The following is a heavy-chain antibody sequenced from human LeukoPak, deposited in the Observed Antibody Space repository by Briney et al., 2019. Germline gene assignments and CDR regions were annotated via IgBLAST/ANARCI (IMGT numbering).Heavy chain of an antibody. Sequence: GGSLRLSCAASGFTFSSYSMNWVRQAPGKGLEWVAYMRSDGSTKYYADSVKGRFTISRDNSKNTLYVQMNSLRAEDTAVYYCAKGYDSSGFYLDYWGQGTLVTVSS. CDR1: GFTFSSYS. J-gene: IGHJ4*02. CDR3: AKGYDSSGFYLDY. V-gene: IGHV3-30*02. D-gene: IGHD3-22*01. CDR2: MRSDGSTK.